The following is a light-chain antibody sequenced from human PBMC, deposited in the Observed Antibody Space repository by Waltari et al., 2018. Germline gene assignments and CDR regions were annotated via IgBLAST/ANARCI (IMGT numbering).Light chain of an antibody. V-gene: IGLV1-40*01. Sequence: QSGLTQPPPVSGAPGQRVTIPCTGSSSNPGALYMLHWYQLLPGTAPKLLIPGNTKRPSGVPDRFSGSKSGTSASLAITGLQAEDEGDYYCQSYDNSLSVSLFGGGTKLTVL. CDR1: SSNPGALYM. J-gene: IGLJ2*01. CDR2: GNT. CDR3: QSYDNSLSVSL.